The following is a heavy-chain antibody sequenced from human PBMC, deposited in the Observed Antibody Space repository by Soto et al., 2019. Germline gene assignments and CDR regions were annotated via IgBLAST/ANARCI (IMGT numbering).Heavy chain of an antibody. D-gene: IGHD2-2*01. V-gene: IGHV1-18*01. J-gene: IGHJ4*02. CDR3: ARALGGAAAAMD. Sequence: QVELLQSGAEVKKPGASVMVSCKTSGYNFNIYGISWLRPAPGLGLEWMGLINGYSRNTNDAQKVQGRLSLTTDTSTITPYMGLRSLRPDDTAVYFWARALGGAAAAMDWGPGTLVTVSS. CDR2: INGYSRNT. CDR1: GYNFNIYG.